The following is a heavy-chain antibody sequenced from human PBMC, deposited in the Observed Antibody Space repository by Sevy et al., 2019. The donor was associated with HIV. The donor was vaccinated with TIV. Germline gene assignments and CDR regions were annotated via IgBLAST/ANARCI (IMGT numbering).Heavy chain of an antibody. D-gene: IGHD3-16*01. CDR1: GFTFSSYA. Sequence: GGSLRLSCAASGFTFSSYAMSWVRQAPGKGLEWVSAISGSGGSTYYADSVKGRFTISRDSSKNTLYLEMNSLRAEDTAVYYCSSGGDQGGFSWDAFDIWGQGTMVTVSS. CDR3: SSGGDQGGFSWDAFDI. CDR2: ISGSGGST. J-gene: IGHJ3*02. V-gene: IGHV3-23*01.